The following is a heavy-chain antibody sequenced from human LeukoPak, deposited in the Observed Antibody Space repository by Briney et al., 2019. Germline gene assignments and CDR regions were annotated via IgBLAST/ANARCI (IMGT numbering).Heavy chain of an antibody. V-gene: IGHV3-9*01. D-gene: IGHD5-18*01. J-gene: IGHJ4*02. Sequence: GGSLRLSCAASGFTFDDYAMHWVRQAPGKGLEWVSGISWNSGSIGYADSVKGRFTISRDNAKNSLYLQMNSLRAEDTAVYYCARFGSLVYSYGLDYWGQGTLVTVSS. CDR1: GFTFDDYA. CDR2: ISWNSGSI. CDR3: ARFGSLVYSYGLDY.